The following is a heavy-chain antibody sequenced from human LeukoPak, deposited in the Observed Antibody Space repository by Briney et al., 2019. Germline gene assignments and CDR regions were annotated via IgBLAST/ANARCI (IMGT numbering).Heavy chain of an antibody. V-gene: IGHV4-61*05. CDR2: IYTSGST. CDR1: GGSISSSSYY. J-gene: IGHJ5*02. CDR3: ARGSVTTSWFDP. Sequence: SETLSLTCTVSGGSISSSSYYWGWIRQPPGKGLEWIGRIYTSGSTNYNPSLKSRVTMSVDTSKNQFSLKLSSVTAADTAVYYCARGSVTTSWFDPWGQGTLVTVSS. D-gene: IGHD4-17*01.